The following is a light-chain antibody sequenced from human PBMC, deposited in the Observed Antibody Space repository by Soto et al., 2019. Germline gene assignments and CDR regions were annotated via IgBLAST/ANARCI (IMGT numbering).Light chain of an antibody. CDR3: QQRSNSYT. Sequence: EIVLTQSPATLSLSPGERATLSCRASQSVSSYLAWYQQKPGQAPRLLIYDASNRATGIPARFSGSGSGTDFTLTISSLEPEDVAVYYCQQRSNSYTFGQGTKLELK. V-gene: IGKV3-11*01. CDR2: DAS. J-gene: IGKJ2*01. CDR1: QSVSSY.